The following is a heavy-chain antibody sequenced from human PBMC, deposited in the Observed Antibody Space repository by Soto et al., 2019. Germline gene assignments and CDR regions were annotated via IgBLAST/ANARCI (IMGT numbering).Heavy chain of an antibody. Sequence: PAESLSLTCAVSGFSISSYTLSWVRQAPGKGLEWIATINGSGSSTYNAAPVKRRFTTTRANNNNTPYLQMTSPGADKTVVYYCTKVQHSGSTYFDYWGQGTLVTVSS. D-gene: IGHD2-15*01. CDR2: INGSGSST. CDR1: GFSISSYT. CDR3: TKVQHSGSTYFDY. J-gene: IGHJ4*02. V-gene: IGHV3-23*01.